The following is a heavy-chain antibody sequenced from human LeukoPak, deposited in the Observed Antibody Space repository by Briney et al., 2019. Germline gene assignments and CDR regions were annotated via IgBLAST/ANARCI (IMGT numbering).Heavy chain of an antibody. CDR3: ASSPTIFGVDGFDY. V-gene: IGHV1-18*01. J-gene: IGHJ4*02. CDR2: ISAYDGNT. CDR1: GYPFTSYG. Sequence: ASVKVSCKASGYPFTSYGISWVRQAPGQGLEWMGWISAYDGNTNYAQKLQGRVTMTTDTSTSTACMELRSLRSDDTAVYYCASSPTIFGVDGFDYWGQGTLVTVSS. D-gene: IGHD3-3*01.